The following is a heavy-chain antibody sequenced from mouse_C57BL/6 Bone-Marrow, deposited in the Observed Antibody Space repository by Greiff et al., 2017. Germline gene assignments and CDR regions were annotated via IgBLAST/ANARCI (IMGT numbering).Heavy chain of an antibody. D-gene: IGHD2-4*01. CDR3: AREEYDYLFAY. V-gene: IGHV1-53*01. CDR1: GYTFTSYW. CDR2: INPSNGGT. Sequence: QVQLQQPGTELVKPGASVTLSCKASGYTFTSYWMHWVKQRPGQGLEWIGNINPSNGGTNYNEKFKSKATLTVDKSSSTAYMQLSILTSEDSAVYDCAREEYDYLFAYWGQGTLVTVSA. J-gene: IGHJ3*01.